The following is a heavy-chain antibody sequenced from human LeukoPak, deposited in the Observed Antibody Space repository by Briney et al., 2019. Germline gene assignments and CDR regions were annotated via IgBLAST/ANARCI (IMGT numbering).Heavy chain of an antibody. CDR2: ISSGGST. D-gene: IGHD5-24*01. CDR1: GFTVSSDY. J-gene: IGHJ4*02. CDR3: GRVGDGYNDNY. Sequence: GGSLRLSCAASGFTVSSDYMGWVRQAPEKGLEWVSLISSGGSTYYADSLKGRFAISRDNSKNTLYLQMNSLRAEDTAVYYCGRVGDGYNDNYWGQGTLVTVSS. V-gene: IGHV3-66*01.